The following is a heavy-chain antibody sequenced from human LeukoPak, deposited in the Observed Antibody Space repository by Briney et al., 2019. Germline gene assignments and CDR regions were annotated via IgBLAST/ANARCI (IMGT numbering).Heavy chain of an antibody. V-gene: IGHV4-59*01. Sequence: SETLSLTCTASGGSISSYYWSWIRQPPGKGLEWIGYIYYSGSTNYNPSLKSRVTISVDTSKNQFSLKLSSVTAADTAVYYCARANRYSYGLNWFDPWGQGTLVTVSS. J-gene: IGHJ5*02. CDR3: ARANRYSYGLNWFDP. CDR2: IYYSGST. D-gene: IGHD5-18*01. CDR1: GGSISSYY.